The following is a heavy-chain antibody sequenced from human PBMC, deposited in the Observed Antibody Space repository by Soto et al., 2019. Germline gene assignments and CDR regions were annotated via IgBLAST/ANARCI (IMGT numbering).Heavy chain of an antibody. CDR2: ISYDGSNK. J-gene: IGHJ4*02. Sequence: QVQLVESGGGVVQPGRSLRLSCAASGFTFSSYGMHWVRQAPGKGLEWVAVISYDGSNKYYADSVKGRFTISRDNSKNTLYLQMNSLRAEDTAVYYCAVSNVEGTWLAPTDYWGQGTLVTVSS. CDR1: GFTFSSYG. CDR3: AVSNVEGTWLAPTDY. V-gene: IGHV3-30*03. D-gene: IGHD6-19*01.